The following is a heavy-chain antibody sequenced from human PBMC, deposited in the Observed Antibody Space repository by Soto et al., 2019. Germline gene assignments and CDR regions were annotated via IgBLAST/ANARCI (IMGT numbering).Heavy chain of an antibody. D-gene: IGHD3-22*01. V-gene: IGHV1-69*01. CDR1: GGTFSSYA. CDR3: ARGESYYDSSGYFWFDP. Sequence: QVQLVQSGAEVKKPGSSVKVSCKASGGTFSSYAISWVRQAPGQGLEWMGGIIPIFGTANYAQKFQGRVTITADESTSTAYMELSSLRSEDTAVYYCARGESYYDSSGYFWFDPWGQGTLVTVSS. J-gene: IGHJ5*02. CDR2: IIPIFGTA.